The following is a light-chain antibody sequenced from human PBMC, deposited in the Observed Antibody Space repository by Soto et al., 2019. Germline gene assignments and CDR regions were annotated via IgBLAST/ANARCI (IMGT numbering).Light chain of an antibody. CDR3: QQDGSSPFT. Sequence: EVVLTQSPVTLPLSPGEKANLSCRASQSVSSPYFAWYQQKPGQPPRLLLYGASSRATDIPDMFIGSGSGTEFTLTVARLAPEDFAMYYCQQDGSSPFTFGPGTKVDI. V-gene: IGKV3-20*01. J-gene: IGKJ3*01. CDR1: QSVSSPY. CDR2: GAS.